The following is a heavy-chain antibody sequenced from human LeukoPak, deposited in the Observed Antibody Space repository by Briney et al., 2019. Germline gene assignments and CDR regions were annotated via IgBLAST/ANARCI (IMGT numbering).Heavy chain of an antibody. Sequence: GGSLRLSCAASGFTFSSYSMNWVRQAPGKGLEWVSSISSSSSYIYYADSVKGRFTISRDNSKNTLYLQMNSLRAEDTAVYYCAKGGTMVRGVLCWGQGTLVTVSS. D-gene: IGHD3-10*01. V-gene: IGHV3-21*04. CDR3: AKGGTMVRGVLC. CDR2: ISSSSSYI. CDR1: GFTFSSYS. J-gene: IGHJ4*02.